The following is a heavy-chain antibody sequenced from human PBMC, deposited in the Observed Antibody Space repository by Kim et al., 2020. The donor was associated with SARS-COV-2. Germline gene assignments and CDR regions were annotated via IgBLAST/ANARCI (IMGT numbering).Heavy chain of an antibody. V-gene: IGHV3-21*01. CDR1: GFTFSSYS. D-gene: IGHD3-9*01. CDR2: ISSSSSYI. J-gene: IGHJ4*02. Sequence: GGSLRLSCAASGFTFSSYSMNWVRQAPGKGLEWVSSISSSSSYIYYADSVKGRFTISRDNAKNSLYLRMNSLRAEDTAVYYCARGELRYFDWLFDYWGQGTLVTVSS. CDR3: ARGELRYFDWLFDY.